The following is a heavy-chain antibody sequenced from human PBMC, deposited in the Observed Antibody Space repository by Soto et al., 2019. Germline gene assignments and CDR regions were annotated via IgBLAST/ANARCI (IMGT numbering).Heavy chain of an antibody. D-gene: IGHD6-13*01. CDR3: ARDLAAGDY. J-gene: IGHJ4*02. V-gene: IGHV1-8*01. Sequence: GASVKVSCKASGYTFTSYDINWVRQATGQGLEWMGWFNPNSGNTGYAQKFQGRVTLTMDTSTRTVYMELSSLRFDDTAVYYCARDLAAGDYWGQGTLVTVSS. CDR2: FNPNSGNT. CDR1: GYTFTSYD.